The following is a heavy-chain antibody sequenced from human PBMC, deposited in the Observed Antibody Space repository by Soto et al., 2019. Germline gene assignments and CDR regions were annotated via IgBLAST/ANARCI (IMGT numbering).Heavy chain of an antibody. V-gene: IGHV1-2*04. J-gene: IGHJ6*02. D-gene: IGHD5-12*01. CDR2: INPNTGDT. CDR3: ARDDRGYSGYVECCYGMDV. Sequence: ASVNVSCKASEYTFTDYFMHWVRQAPGQGLEWMGWINPNTGDTKYAQKFQGWVTMTRDTSISTVFMELSRLRSDDTAVYYCARDDRGYSGYVECCYGMDVWGQGTTVTVSS. CDR1: EYTFTDYF.